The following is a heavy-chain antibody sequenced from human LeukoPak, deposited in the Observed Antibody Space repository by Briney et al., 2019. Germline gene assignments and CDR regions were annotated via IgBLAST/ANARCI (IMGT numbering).Heavy chain of an antibody. Sequence: GGSLRLSCAASGFTFSSSAMGWVRQAPGKGLEWVSAISNNGGYTYYADSVQGRFTISRDNSKSTLCLQMNSLRAEDTAVYYCAKQLEYCSDGSCYFPYWGQGTLVTVSS. CDR3: AKQLEYCSDGSCYFPY. CDR2: ISNNGGYT. D-gene: IGHD2-15*01. V-gene: IGHV3-23*01. J-gene: IGHJ4*02. CDR1: GFTFSSSA.